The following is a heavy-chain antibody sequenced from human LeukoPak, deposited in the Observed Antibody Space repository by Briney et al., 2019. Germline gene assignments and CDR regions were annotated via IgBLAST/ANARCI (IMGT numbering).Heavy chain of an antibody. CDR3: ARHVGFITMVRGVINNNWFDP. D-gene: IGHD3-10*01. Sequence: SETLSLTCAVSGGSISSSSYYWGWIRQPPGKGLEWIGTIYYSGSPYYNPSLKSRVTISVDTSKKQFSLKLSSVTAADTAVYYCARHVGFITMVRGVINNNWFDPWGQGTLVTVSS. CDR1: GGSISSSSYY. J-gene: IGHJ5*02. CDR2: IYYSGSP. V-gene: IGHV4-39*01.